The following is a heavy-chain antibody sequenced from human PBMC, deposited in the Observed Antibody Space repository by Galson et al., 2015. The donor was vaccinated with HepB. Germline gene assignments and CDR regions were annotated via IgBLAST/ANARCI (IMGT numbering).Heavy chain of an antibody. CDR1: GFTFSSYS. J-gene: IGHJ4*02. D-gene: IGHD6-13*01. CDR2: ISSSSSTI. CDR3: ARDTRSSSWVDFDY. V-gene: IGHV3-48*04. Sequence: SLRLSCAASGFTFSSYSMNWVRQAPGKGLEWVSYISSSSSTIYYADSVKGRFTISRDNAKNSLYLQMNSLRAEDTAVYYCARDTRSSSWVDFDYWGQGTLVTVSS.